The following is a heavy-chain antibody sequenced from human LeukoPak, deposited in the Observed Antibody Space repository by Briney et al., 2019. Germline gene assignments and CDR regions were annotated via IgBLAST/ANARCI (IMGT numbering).Heavy chain of an antibody. Sequence: GESLKISCKGSGYSFTCYWIGWVRQMPGKGLEWMGIIYPGDSDTRYSPSFQGQVTISADKSISTAYLQWSSLKASDTAMYYCASSPANYYDSSVYFDYWGQGTLVTVSS. V-gene: IGHV5-51*01. CDR1: GYSFTCYW. CDR3: ASSPANYYDSSVYFDY. D-gene: IGHD3-22*01. CDR2: IYPGDSDT. J-gene: IGHJ4*02.